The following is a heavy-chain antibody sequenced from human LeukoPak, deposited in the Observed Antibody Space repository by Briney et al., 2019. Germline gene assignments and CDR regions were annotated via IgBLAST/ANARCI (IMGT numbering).Heavy chain of an antibody. CDR2: IYYSGST. V-gene: IGHV4-31*03. J-gene: IGHJ5*02. CDR1: GCSVSSGGYY. D-gene: IGHD2-2*01. CDR3: ARHGSTRTIRGWFDP. Sequence: SETLSLTCTVSGCSVSSGGYYWSWLRQHPGKGPEWIGYIYYSGSTYYNPSLKSRVTLSVDTSKNQSSLKLSSVPAADTAVYYCARHGSTRTIRGWFDPWGQGTLLTVSS.